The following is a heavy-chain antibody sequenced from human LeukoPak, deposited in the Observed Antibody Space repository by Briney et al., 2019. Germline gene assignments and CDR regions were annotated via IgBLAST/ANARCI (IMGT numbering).Heavy chain of an antibody. CDR2: IIPIFGTA. V-gene: IGHV1-69*06. Sequence: SVKVSCKASGGTFSSYAISWVRQAPGQGLEWMGGIIPIFGTANYAQKFQGRVTITADKSTSTAYMELSSLRSEDTAVYYCARGGTTGTTKSRLDHWGQGTLVTVSS. CDR1: GGTFSSYA. J-gene: IGHJ5*02. D-gene: IGHD1-1*01. CDR3: ARGGTTGTTKSRLDH.